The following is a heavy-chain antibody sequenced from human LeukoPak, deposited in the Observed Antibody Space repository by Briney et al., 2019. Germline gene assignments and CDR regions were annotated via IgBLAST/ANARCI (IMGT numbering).Heavy chain of an antibody. CDR2: IYTSGST. CDR3: ARGFMITFGGVISLFGGRDAGDAFDI. CDR1: GVSISSYS. D-gene: IGHD3-16*01. Sequence: PSESLSLTCAVSGVSISSYSWSWVRQPAGKGLEWIGRIYTSGSTNYNPSLKSRVTMSVDTSKNKLSLKLSSVTAADTAVYYCARGFMITFGGVISLFGGRDAGDAFDIWGQGTMVTVSS. J-gene: IGHJ3*02. V-gene: IGHV4-4*07.